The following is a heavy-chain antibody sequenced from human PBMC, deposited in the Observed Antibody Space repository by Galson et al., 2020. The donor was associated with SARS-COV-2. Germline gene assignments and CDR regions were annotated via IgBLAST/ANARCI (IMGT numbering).Heavy chain of an antibody. V-gene: IGHV4-39*01. J-gene: IGHJ4*02. Sequence: SQTLSLTCTVSGGSISSSSYYWGWIRQPPGQGLESIGSIYYSGSTYYNPSLKSRVTISVDTSKNQFSLKLSSVTAADTAVYYCARLNLGYYYYSSGYLSTAFDYWGQGTLVTVSS. CDR3: ARLNLGYYYYSSGYLSTAFDY. CDR2: IYYSGST. D-gene: IGHD3-22*01. CDR1: GGSISSSSYY.